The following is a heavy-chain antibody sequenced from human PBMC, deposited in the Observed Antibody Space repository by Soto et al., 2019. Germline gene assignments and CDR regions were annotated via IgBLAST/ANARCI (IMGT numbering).Heavy chain of an antibody. CDR1: GGSISTSKW. J-gene: IGHJ4*02. D-gene: IGHD1-1*01. CDR2: VSHSGST. CDR3: ARTSTSVTRFDY. Sequence: QVQLQESGPGLVKPSGTLSLTCAVSGGSISTSKWWGCVRQPPGKGLEWIGEVSHSGSTNYNPSFRSRVAMTVDKSMRQCSMKLNSVTAADTALYYCARTSTSVTRFDYWGQGSLVTVST. V-gene: IGHV4-4*02.